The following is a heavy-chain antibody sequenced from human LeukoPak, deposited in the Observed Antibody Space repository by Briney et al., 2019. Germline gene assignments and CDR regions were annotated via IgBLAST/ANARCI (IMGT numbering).Heavy chain of an antibody. CDR3: ARDRDAYCGGDCYRPDYYYYMDV. Sequence: ASVTVSCKASGYTFTGYYMHWVRQAPGQGLEWMGWINPNSGGTNYAQKFQGRVTMTRDTSISTAYMELSRLRSDDTAVCYCARDRDAYCGGDCYRPDYYYYMDVWGKGTTVTVSS. D-gene: IGHD2-21*02. CDR2: INPNSGGT. CDR1: GYTFTGYY. V-gene: IGHV1-2*02. J-gene: IGHJ6*03.